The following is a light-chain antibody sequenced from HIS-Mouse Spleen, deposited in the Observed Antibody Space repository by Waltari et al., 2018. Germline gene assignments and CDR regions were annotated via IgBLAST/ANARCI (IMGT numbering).Light chain of an antibody. V-gene: IGLV1-44*01. CDR1: SSHLRRNT. CDR3: AAWDDSLNGVV. J-gene: IGLJ2*01. CDR2: SNN. Sequence: QSVLTQPPSASWTPGQGVTISWSGSSSHLRRNTVNLYQQLPGTAPKPLIYSNNQRPSGVPDRFSGSKSGTSASLAISGLQSEDEADYYCAAWDDSLNGVVFGGGTKLTVL.